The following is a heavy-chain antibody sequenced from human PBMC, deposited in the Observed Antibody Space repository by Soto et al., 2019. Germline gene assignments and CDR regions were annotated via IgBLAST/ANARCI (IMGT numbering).Heavy chain of an antibody. D-gene: IGHD6-19*01. Sequence: EVQLVESGGGLVKPGGSLRLSCAASGFTFSNHTMNWVRQAPGKGLEWVSSISSRSSYIYYADSVTGRFTISRDNAKNSLYLQTNSLRAEDTAVYYCARVPQRIAVAGTSNRYYFDYWGQGILVTVSS. CDR2: ISSRSSYI. J-gene: IGHJ4*02. V-gene: IGHV3-21*01. CDR1: GFTFSNHT. CDR3: ARVPQRIAVAGTSNRYYFDY.